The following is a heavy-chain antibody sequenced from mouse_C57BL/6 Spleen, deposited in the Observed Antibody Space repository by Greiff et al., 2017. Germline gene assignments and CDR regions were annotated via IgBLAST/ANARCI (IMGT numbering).Heavy chain of an antibody. V-gene: IGHV1-54*01. J-gene: IGHJ1*03. D-gene: IGHD1-1*01. Sequence: VQLPESGAELVRPGTSVKVSCKASGYAFTNYLIEWVKQRPGQGLEWIGVINPGSGGTNYNEKFKGKETLTADKSSSTAYMQLSSLTSEDSAVYFCARSPDYYGSSYWYFDVWGTGTTVTVSS. CDR1: GYAFTNYL. CDR2: INPGSGGT. CDR3: ARSPDYYGSSYWYFDV.